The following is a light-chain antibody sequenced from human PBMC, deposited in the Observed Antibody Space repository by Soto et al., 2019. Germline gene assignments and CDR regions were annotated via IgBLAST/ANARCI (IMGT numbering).Light chain of an antibody. CDR3: QQYGSSPLT. V-gene: IGKV3-20*01. CDR2: GAS. Sequence: EMVLTQSPGTLSLCPGERATLSCRASHSVSSSYLAWYQQKPGQAPRLLIYGASSRATGIPDRFSGSGSGTDFTLNISRLEPEDFAVYYCQQYGSSPLTFGGGTKVDI. J-gene: IGKJ4*01. CDR1: HSVSSSY.